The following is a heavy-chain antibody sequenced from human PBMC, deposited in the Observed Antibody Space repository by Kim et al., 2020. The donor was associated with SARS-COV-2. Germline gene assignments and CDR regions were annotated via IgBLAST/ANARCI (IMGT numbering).Heavy chain of an antibody. V-gene: IGHV4-39*07. CDR3: ARVRLFKAEAGTV. D-gene: IGHD6-13*01. CDR1: GGSISSSSYY. J-gene: IGHJ4*02. Sequence: SETLSLTCTVSGGSISSSSYYWGWIRQPPGKGLEWIGSIYYSGSTYYNPSLKSRVTISVDTSKNQFSLKLSSVTAADTAVYYCARVRLFKAEAGTVWGQGTLVTVSS. CDR2: IYYSGST.